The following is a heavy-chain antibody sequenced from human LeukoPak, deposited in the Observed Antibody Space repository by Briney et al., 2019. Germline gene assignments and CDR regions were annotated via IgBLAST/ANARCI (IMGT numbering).Heavy chain of an antibody. CDR3: AKDLMVTHYYYGMDV. CDR2: ISYDGSNK. CDR1: GFTFSSYG. V-gene: IGHV3-30*18. D-gene: IGHD2-8*01. Sequence: PGGSLRLSCAASGFTFSSYGMHWVRQAPGKGPEWVAVISYDGSNKYYADSVKGRFTISRDNSKNTLYLQMNSLRAEDTAVYYCAKDLMVTHYYYGMDVWGQGTTVTVSS. J-gene: IGHJ6*02.